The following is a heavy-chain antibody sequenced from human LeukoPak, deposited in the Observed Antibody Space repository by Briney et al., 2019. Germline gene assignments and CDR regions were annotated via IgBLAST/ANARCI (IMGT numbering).Heavy chain of an antibody. Sequence: GGSLRLSCAASGFTFSSHRMYWVRQAPGKGLVLVSRINSDGTSTTYGDSVGGRFTISRDNAQNTLYLQMNSLRAEDTAVYYCASGYSYGYYYLDTWGQGTLVTVSS. D-gene: IGHD5-18*01. J-gene: IGHJ4*02. V-gene: IGHV3-74*01. CDR2: INSDGTST. CDR3: ASGYSYGYYYLDT. CDR1: GFTFSSHR.